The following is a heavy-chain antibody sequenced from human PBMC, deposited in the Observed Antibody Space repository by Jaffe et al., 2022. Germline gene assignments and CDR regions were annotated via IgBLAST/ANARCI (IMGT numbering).Heavy chain of an antibody. CDR3: ARDVTTYYDFWSGYQDRYYFDY. V-gene: IGHV3-7*01. Sequence: EVQLVESGGGLVQPGGSLRLSCAASGFTFSSYWMSWVRQAPGKGLEWVANIKQDGSEKYYVDSVKGRFTISRDNAKNSLYLQMNSLRAEDTAVYYCARDVTTYYDFWSGYQDRYYFDYWGQGTLVTVSS. CDR2: IKQDGSEK. D-gene: IGHD3-3*01. J-gene: IGHJ4*02. CDR1: GFTFSSYW.